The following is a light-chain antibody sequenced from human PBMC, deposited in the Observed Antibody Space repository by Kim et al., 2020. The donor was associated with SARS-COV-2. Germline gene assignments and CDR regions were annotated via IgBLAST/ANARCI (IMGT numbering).Light chain of an antibody. Sequence: SYELTQPPSVTLSPGQTASITCSGDKLGDKYACWYQQKPGQSPVLVIYQDSKRPSGIPERFSGSNSGNTATLTISGTQAMDEADYYCQAWDSRTDVVFGGGTKLTVL. CDR2: QDS. CDR3: QAWDSRTDVV. J-gene: IGLJ2*01. CDR1: KLGDKY. V-gene: IGLV3-1*01.